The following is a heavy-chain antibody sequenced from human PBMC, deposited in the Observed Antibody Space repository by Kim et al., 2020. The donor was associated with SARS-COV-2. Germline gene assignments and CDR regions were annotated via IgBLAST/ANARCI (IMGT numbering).Heavy chain of an antibody. D-gene: IGHD2-21*02. CDR2: ISAYNGNT. Sequence: ASVKVSCKASGYTFTSYGISWVRQAPGQGLEWMGWISAYNGNTNYAQKLQGRVTMTTDTSTSTAYMELRSLRSDDTAVYYCARVPHPPGGGGNSDRWFDPWGQGTLVTVSS. V-gene: IGHV1-18*01. CDR3: ARVPHPPGGGGNSDRWFDP. CDR1: GYTFTSYG. J-gene: IGHJ5*02.